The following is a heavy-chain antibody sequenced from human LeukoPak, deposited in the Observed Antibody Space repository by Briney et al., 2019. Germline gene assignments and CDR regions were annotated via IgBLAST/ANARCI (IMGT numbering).Heavy chain of an antibody. CDR2: IVVGSGNT. Sequence: SVKVSCKASGFTFTSSAIQWVRQARGQRLEWIGWIVVGSGNTNYAQKFQERVIITRDMSTTTVYMELSSLRSEDTAVYYCAGTPWFGELTLDYWGQGTLVTVSS. D-gene: IGHD3-10*01. CDR3: AGTPWFGELTLDY. CDR1: GFTFTSSA. V-gene: IGHV1-58*02. J-gene: IGHJ4*02.